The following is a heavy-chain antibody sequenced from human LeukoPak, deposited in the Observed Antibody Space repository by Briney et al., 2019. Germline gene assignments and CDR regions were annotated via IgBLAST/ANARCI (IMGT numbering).Heavy chain of an antibody. J-gene: IGHJ4*02. Sequence: TGGSLRLSCAASGFTFSSYGMHWVRQAPGKGLEWVAVIWYDGSNKYYADSVKGRFTISRDNSKNTLYLQMNSLRAEDTAVYYCARDLVAAAGTGEDYWGQGTLVTVSS. CDR1: GFTFSSYG. V-gene: IGHV3-33*01. CDR3: ARDLVAAAGTGEDY. D-gene: IGHD6-13*01. CDR2: IWYDGSNK.